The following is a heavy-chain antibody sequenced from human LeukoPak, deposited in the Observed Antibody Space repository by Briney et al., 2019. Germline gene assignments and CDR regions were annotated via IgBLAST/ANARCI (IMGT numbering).Heavy chain of an antibody. CDR3: ARSRVRGPLGY. CDR2: INHSGST. J-gene: IGHJ4*02. V-gene: IGHV4-34*01. CDR1: GGSFSGYY. Sequence: SETLSLTCAVYGGSFSGYYWSWIRQPPGKGLEWIGEINHSGSTNYNPSLKSRVTISVDTSKNQFSLKLSSVTAADTAVYYCARSRVRGPLGYWGQGTLVTVSS. D-gene: IGHD3-10*01.